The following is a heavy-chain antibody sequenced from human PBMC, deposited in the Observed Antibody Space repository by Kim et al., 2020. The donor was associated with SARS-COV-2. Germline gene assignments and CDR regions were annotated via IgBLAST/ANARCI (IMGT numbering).Heavy chain of an antibody. D-gene: IGHD3-3*01. V-gene: IGHV1-18*01. Sequence: ASVKVSCKASGYTFTSYGISWVRQAPGQGLEWMGWISAYNGNTNYAQKLQGRVTMTTDTSTSTAYMELRSLRSDDTAVYYCARVGWVTIFGVANLGDWFDPWGQGTLVTVSS. J-gene: IGHJ5*02. CDR1: GYTFTSYG. CDR2: ISAYNGNT. CDR3: ARVGWVTIFGVANLGDWFDP.